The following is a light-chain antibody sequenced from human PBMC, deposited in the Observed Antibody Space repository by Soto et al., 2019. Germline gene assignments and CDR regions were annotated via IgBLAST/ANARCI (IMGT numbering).Light chain of an antibody. V-gene: IGLV1-40*01. CDR3: QSYDNSLRAYV. CDR1: TSNLGAGYD. J-gene: IGLJ1*01. Sequence: QSGLTQPASVSGAPGQSVSISCTGTTSNLGAGYDVHWYQHLPGTAPTLLISDNTNRPSGVPDRFSGSKSGSSASLAISGLQSEDEADYYCQSYDNSLRAYVFGPGTKVTVL. CDR2: DNT.